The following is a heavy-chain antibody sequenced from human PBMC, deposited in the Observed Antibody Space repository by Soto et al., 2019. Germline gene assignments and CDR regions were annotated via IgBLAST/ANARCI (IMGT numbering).Heavy chain of an antibody. D-gene: IGHD2-15*01. Sequence: QAQLVQSGADVKKPGASVTVSCKASGYSFTNYGISWVRQAPGQGLEWMGWIGNNNGNTNYAQKIKGRVTMTTDTSTRTAYMELRSLRSDDTAVYYCARVGVCSGDSCYSSPDYAFDIWGQGTMVTVSS. CDR2: IGNNNGNT. J-gene: IGHJ3*02. V-gene: IGHV1-18*01. CDR3: ARVGVCSGDSCYSSPDYAFDI. CDR1: GYSFTNYG.